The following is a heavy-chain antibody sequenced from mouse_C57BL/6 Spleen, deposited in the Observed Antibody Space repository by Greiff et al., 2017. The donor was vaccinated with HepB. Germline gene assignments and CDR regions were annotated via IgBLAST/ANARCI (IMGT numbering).Heavy chain of an antibody. J-gene: IGHJ1*03. CDR3: ATMHGSSYWYFDV. D-gene: IGHD1-1*01. CDR2: IYPGSGST. V-gene: IGHV1-55*01. CDR1: GYTFTSYW. Sequence: VQLQQPGAELVKPGASVKMSCKASGYTFTSYWITWVKRRPGQGLEWIGDIYPGSGSTNYNEKFKSKATLTVDTSSSTAYMQLSSLTSEDSAVYYCATMHGSSYWYFDVWGTGTTVTVSS.